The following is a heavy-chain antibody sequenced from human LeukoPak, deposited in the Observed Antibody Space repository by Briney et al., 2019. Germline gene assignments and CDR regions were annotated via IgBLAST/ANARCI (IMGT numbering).Heavy chain of an antibody. CDR1: GFTFSSYA. CDR2: ISGDSRYI. D-gene: IGHD2-2*01. J-gene: IGHJ4*02. CDR3: ARAPTVVGYCSSSSCQADY. V-gene: IGHV3-21*01. Sequence: GGSLRLSCAASGFTFSSYAMSWVRQAPGKGLEWVSAISGDSRYIYYADSVRGRFTISRDNAENSLYLQMNSLRVEDTAVYYCARAPTVVGYCSSSSCQADYWGQGTLVTVSS.